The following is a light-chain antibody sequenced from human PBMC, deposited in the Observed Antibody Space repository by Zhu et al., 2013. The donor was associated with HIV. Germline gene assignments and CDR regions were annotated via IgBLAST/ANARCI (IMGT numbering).Light chain of an antibody. CDR2: GAS. CDR1: QSVSSN. CDR3: QQYGTSPPWT. Sequence: EVVMTQSPATLSVSPGERATLSCRASQSVSSNLAWYQQKPGQAPRLLIYGASTRATGIPDRFSGSGSGTDFTLIISRLEPADFGVYYCQQYGTSPPWTFGQGTKVDIK. J-gene: IGKJ1*01. V-gene: IGKV3-20*01.